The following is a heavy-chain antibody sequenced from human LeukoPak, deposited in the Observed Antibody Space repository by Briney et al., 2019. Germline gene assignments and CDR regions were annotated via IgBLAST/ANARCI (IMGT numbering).Heavy chain of an antibody. D-gene: IGHD6-19*01. Sequence: SETLSLTCAVYGGSFSGYYWGWIRQPPGKGLEWIGNIYYSGNAYHNPSLKSRVTISVDTSKNQFSLKLSSVTAADTAVYYCAIPSSGWILDAFDIWGQGTMVTVSS. V-gene: IGHV4-34*01. CDR2: IYYSGNA. CDR3: AIPSSGWILDAFDI. J-gene: IGHJ3*02. CDR1: GGSFSGYY.